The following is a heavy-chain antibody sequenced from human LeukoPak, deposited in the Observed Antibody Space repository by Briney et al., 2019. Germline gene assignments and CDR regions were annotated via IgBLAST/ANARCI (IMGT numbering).Heavy chain of an antibody. D-gene: IGHD3-3*01. CDR1: GGSISSHY. CDR2: IYYSGST. Sequence: SETLSLTCTVSGGSISSHYWSWIRQPPGKGLEWIGYIYYSGSTNCNPSLKSRVTISVDTSKNQFSLKLSSVTAADTAVYYCARTGLDYDFWSGYTLNWFDPWGQGTLVTVSS. CDR3: ARTGLDYDFWSGYTLNWFDP. V-gene: IGHV4-59*11. J-gene: IGHJ5*02.